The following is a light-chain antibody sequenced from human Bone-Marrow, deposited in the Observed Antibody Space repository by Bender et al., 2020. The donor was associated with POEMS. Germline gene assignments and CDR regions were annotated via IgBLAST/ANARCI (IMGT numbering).Light chain of an antibody. Sequence: QSALTQPASVSGSPGQSITISCTGTSSDVGAWNYVSWYQHHPDKAPKLIIYDVFNRPSGISSRFSGSKSGNTASLAISGLQSEDEADYYCAVWDDSLNGWVFGGGTKLTVL. CDR2: DVF. CDR1: SSDVGAWNY. V-gene: IGLV2-14*03. CDR3: AVWDDSLNGWV. J-gene: IGLJ3*02.